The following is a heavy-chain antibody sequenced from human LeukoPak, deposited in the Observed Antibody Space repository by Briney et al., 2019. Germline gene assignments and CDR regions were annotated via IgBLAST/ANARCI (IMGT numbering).Heavy chain of an antibody. D-gene: IGHD6-19*01. J-gene: IGHJ5*02. CDR3: ARDPVFSRIAVAGSGRFDP. Sequence: GASVKVSCKASGYTFTGYYMHWVRQAPGQGLEWMGWINPNSGGTNYAQKFQGRVTMTRDTSISTAYMELSRLRSDDTAVYYCARDPVFSRIAVAGSGRFDPWGQGTLVTVSS. CDR1: GYTFTGYY. CDR2: INPNSGGT. V-gene: IGHV1-2*02.